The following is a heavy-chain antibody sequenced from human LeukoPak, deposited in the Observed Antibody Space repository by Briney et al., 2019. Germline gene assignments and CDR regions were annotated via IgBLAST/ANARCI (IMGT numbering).Heavy chain of an antibody. D-gene: IGHD3-16*01. J-gene: IGHJ3*02. CDR3: ARDGGYDYVWGSPRGAFDI. CDR2: ISSSSSYI. V-gene: IGHV3-21*01. CDR1: GSTFSSYS. Sequence: PGGSLRLSCAASGSTFSSYSMNWVRQAPGKGLEWVSSISSSSSYIYYADSVKGRFTISRDNAKNSLYLQMNSLRAEHTAVYYCARDGGYDYVWGSPRGAFDIWGQGTMVTVSS.